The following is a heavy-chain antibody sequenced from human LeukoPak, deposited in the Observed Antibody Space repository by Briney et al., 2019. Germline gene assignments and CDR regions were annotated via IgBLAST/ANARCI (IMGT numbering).Heavy chain of an antibody. CDR1: GGTFSSYT. CDR3: ARGLASRAYYYDSSGYYDFDY. D-gene: IGHD3-22*01. J-gene: IGHJ4*02. V-gene: IGHV1-18*01. Sequence: ASAKVSCKASGGTFSSYTISWVRQAPGQGLEWMGWISAYNGNTNYAQKLQGRVTMTTDTSTSTAYMELRSLRSDDTAVYYCARGLASRAYYYDSSGYYDFDYWGQGTLVTVSS. CDR2: ISAYNGNT.